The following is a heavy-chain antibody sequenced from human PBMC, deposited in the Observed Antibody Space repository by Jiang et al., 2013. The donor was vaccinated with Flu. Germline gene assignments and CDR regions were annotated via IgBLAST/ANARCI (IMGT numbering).Heavy chain of an antibody. D-gene: IGHD2-2*02. CDR2: ISVYNGNT. CDR3: ARGQDPGSLYHYYYGLDV. J-gene: IGHJ6*02. Sequence: KPGASVKVSCKASGYTFTNYAITWVRQAPGQGLGWMGRISVYNGNTNYAQKLQGRVTMTTDTSTTTAYMELRSLESDDTAVYFCARGQDPGSLYHYYYGLDVWGQGTTVTVSS. V-gene: IGHV1-18*01. CDR1: GYTFTNYA.